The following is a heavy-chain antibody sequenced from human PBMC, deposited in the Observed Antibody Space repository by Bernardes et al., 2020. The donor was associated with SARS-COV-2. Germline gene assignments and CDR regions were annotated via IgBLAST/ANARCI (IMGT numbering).Heavy chain of an antibody. D-gene: IGHD6-19*01. CDR1: GFTFSDYY. Sequence: GGSLRLSCAASGFTFSDYYMSWIRQAPGKGLEWVSYISSSSSYRNYADSVKGRFTISRDNAKNSLYLQMNSLRAEDTAVYYCARSSGYSSGWYLSPYGMDVWGQGTTVTVSS. J-gene: IGHJ6*02. V-gene: IGHV3-11*06. CDR2: ISSSSSYR. CDR3: ARSSGYSSGWYLSPYGMDV.